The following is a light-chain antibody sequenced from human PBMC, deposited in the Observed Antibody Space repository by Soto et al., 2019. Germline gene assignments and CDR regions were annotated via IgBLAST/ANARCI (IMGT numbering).Light chain of an antibody. CDR3: NSYTSSNTYV. V-gene: IGLV2-14*01. CDR2: DVS. CDR1: SSDIGGYNY. J-gene: IGLJ1*01. Sequence: QSVLTQPASVSGSPGQSITISCTGTSSDIGGYNYVSWYQQHPGKAPKLMIHDVSNRPSGVSNRFSGSKSGNTASLTISGLQAEDEADYYCNSYTSSNTYVFGTGTKVTVL.